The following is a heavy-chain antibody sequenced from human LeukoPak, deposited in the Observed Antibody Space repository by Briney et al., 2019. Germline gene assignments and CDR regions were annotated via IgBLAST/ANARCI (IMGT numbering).Heavy chain of an antibody. CDR2: INPNSGGT. V-gene: IGHV1-2*02. Sequence: ASVKVSCKASGYTFTCSYMPWVRQAPGQGLEWMGWINPNSGGTNYAQKFQGRVTMTRDTSISTAYMELSRLRSDDTAVDYCARAVSLGSWFDPWGQGTLVTVSS. CDR1: GYTFTCSY. CDR3: ARAVSLGSWFDP. J-gene: IGHJ5*02. D-gene: IGHD2-15*01.